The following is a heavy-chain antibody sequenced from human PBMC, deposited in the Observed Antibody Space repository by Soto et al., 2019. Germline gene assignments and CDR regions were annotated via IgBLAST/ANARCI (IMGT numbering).Heavy chain of an antibody. CDR3: AKTGDSSSPKTHFDY. J-gene: IGHJ4*02. CDR1: GFTFSSYG. D-gene: IGHD6-6*01. CDR2: ISYDGSNK. V-gene: IGHV3-30*18. Sequence: GGSLRLSCAASGFTFSSYGMHWVRQAPGKGLEWVAVISYDGSNKYYADSVKGRFTISRDNSKNTLYLQMNSLRAEDTAVYYCAKTGDSSSPKTHFDYWGQGTLVTVSS.